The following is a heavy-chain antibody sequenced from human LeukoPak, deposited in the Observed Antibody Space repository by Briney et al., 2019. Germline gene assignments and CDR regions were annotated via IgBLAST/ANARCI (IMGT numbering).Heavy chain of an antibody. CDR1: GFTFSSYG. D-gene: IGHD2-21*02. J-gene: IGHJ4*02. CDR2: IRYDGSNK. Sequence: PGGSLRLSCAASGFTFSSYGMHWVRQAPGKGLEWVAFIRYDGSNKYYADSVKGRFTISRDNSKNTLYLQMNSLRAEDTAVYYCAKVNCGGDCRAWGSRNYFDYWGQGTLVTVSS. V-gene: IGHV3-30*02. CDR3: AKVNCGGDCRAWGSRNYFDY.